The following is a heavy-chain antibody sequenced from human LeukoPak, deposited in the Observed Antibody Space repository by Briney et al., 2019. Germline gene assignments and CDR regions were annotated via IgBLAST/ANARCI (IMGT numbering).Heavy chain of an antibody. CDR3: AREGAFYFDC. CDR2: ISSSGSST. D-gene: IGHD4/OR15-4a*01. CDR1: GFTFSSYE. V-gene: IGHV3-48*03. Sequence: PGGSLRLSCAGSGFTFSSYEMIWVRQAPGKGLEWVSYISSSGSSTHYADSVKGRFTTSRDNTKNSLYLQMNSLRAEDTAVYYCAREGAFYFDCWGQGTLVTVSS. J-gene: IGHJ4*02.